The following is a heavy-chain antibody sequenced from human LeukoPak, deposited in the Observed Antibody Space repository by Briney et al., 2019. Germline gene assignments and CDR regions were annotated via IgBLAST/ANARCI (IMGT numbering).Heavy chain of an antibody. Sequence: PGGTLRLSCAASAFTFSSYGMSWVRQAPGKGLEWVANIKEDGSEKYYVDSVRGRFTISRDNAKYSLYLHMNSLRAEDTAVYYCARVESYPLRNAFDIWGQGTMVTVSS. J-gene: IGHJ3*02. D-gene: IGHD1-14*01. CDR3: ARVESYPLRNAFDI. V-gene: IGHV3-7*01. CDR1: AFTFSSYG. CDR2: IKEDGSEK.